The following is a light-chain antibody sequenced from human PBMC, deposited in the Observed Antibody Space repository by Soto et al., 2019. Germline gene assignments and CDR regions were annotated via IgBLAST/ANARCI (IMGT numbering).Light chain of an antibody. CDR3: SSFAGSSQLV. CDR2: EVN. CDR1: SSDVGRYKY. V-gene: IGLV2-8*01. Sequence: QSVLTQPASASGSPGQSVTISCTGTSSDVGRYKYVSWYQQYPGKAPKVMIYEVNKRPSGFPDRFSGSKSGNTASLTVSGLDTEDEAHYYCSSFAGSSQLVFGGGTKLTVL. J-gene: IGLJ3*02.